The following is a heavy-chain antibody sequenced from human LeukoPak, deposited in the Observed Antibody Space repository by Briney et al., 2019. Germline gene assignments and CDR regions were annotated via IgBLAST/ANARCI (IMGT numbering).Heavy chain of an antibody. V-gene: IGHV3-48*04. CDR1: GFTFSSYA. D-gene: IGHD4-11*01. CDR3: ATQLQSDYYYGMDV. J-gene: IGHJ6*02. Sequence: GGSLRLSCAASGFTFSSYAMSWVRQAPGKGLEWVSYISSSGSTIYYADSVKGRFTISRDNAKNSLYLQMNSLRAEDTAVYYCATQLQSDYYYGMDVWGQGTTVTVSS. CDR2: ISSSGSTI.